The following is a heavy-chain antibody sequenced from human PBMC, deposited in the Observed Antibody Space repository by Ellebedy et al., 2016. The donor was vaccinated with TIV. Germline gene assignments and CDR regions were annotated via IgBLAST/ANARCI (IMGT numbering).Heavy chain of an antibody. J-gene: IGHJ5*02. CDR2: ISGSGGST. D-gene: IGHD1-26*01. CDR3: AKDESGINP. Sequence: GESLKISCAASGFPFSIYVMSWVRQAPGKGLEWVSTISGSGGSTYYTDSVKGRFTISRDNLKNTLYLQMNSLKAEDTAVYYCAKDESGINPWGQGTLVTASS. V-gene: IGHV3-23*01. CDR1: GFPFSIYV.